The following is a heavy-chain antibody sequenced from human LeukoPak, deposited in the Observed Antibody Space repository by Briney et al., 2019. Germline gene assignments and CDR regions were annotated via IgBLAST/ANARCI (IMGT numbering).Heavy chain of an antibody. Sequence: SETLSPTCTVSGGSISSSSYYWGWIRQPPGKGLEWIGSIYYSGSTYYNPSLKSRVTISVDTSKNQFSLKLSAVTAADTAVYYCARQKGAVAPSGFDYWGQGTLVTVSS. CDR3: ARQKGAVAPSGFDY. V-gene: IGHV4-39*01. D-gene: IGHD6-19*01. CDR1: GGSISSSSYY. J-gene: IGHJ4*02. CDR2: IYYSGST.